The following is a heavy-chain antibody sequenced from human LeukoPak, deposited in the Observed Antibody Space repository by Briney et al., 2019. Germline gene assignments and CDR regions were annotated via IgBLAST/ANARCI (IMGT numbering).Heavy chain of an antibody. J-gene: IGHJ4*02. Sequence: ASVKVSCKASGYTFTGYYLHWVRQAPGQGLEWMGGIIPIFGTANYAQKFQGRVTITADKSTSTAYMELSSLRSEDTAVYYCAMGVGAPEDLAVAADFDYWGQGTLVTVSS. CDR1: GYTFTGYY. CDR2: IIPIFGTA. CDR3: AMGVGAPEDLAVAADFDY. D-gene: IGHD6-19*01. V-gene: IGHV1-69*06.